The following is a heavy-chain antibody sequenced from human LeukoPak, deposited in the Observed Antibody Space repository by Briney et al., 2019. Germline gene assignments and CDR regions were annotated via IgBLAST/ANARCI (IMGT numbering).Heavy chain of an antibody. V-gene: IGHV3-23*01. Sequence: GGSLRLSCAASGFTFSSYWMSWVRQAPGKGLEWVSTISFTGGSTYYADSVKGRFTISRDNSKNSLYLQMNTLRAEDTALYYCVKLSGIGAAGQYFFDFWGQGTLVTVSS. CDR2: ISFTGGST. J-gene: IGHJ4*02. D-gene: IGHD6-13*01. CDR3: VKLSGIGAAGQYFFDF. CDR1: GFTFSSYW.